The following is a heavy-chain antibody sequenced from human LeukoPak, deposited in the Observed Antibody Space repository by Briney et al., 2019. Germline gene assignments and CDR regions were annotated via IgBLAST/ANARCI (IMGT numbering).Heavy chain of an antibody. CDR1: RFPYSDYD. J-gene: IGHJ4*02. CDR2: NSRSGSTI. CDR3: ARGRIRWLLEVY. Sequence: GRSLRLSCAASRFPYSDYDMSWTRHAPGEGVECVSYNSRSGSTIYYADSVKGQFTISRDNAKNSLYLQMNSLRAEDTAVDYCARGRIRWLLEVYWGQGTLVTVSS. V-gene: IGHV3-11*01. D-gene: IGHD3-22*01.